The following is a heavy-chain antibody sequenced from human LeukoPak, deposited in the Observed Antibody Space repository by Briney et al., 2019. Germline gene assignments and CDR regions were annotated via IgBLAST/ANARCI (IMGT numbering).Heavy chain of an antibody. D-gene: IGHD3-22*01. J-gene: IGHJ4*02. Sequence: PSVTLSLTCTVSGGSISSYYWSWIRQPPGKGLEWIGYIYYSGSTNHNPSLKSRVTISVDTSKNQFSLKLSSVTAADTAVYYCARYYVDSSGYYYELDYWGQGTLVTVSS. CDR2: IYYSGST. CDR3: ARYYVDSSGYYYELDY. V-gene: IGHV4-59*01. CDR1: GGSISSYY.